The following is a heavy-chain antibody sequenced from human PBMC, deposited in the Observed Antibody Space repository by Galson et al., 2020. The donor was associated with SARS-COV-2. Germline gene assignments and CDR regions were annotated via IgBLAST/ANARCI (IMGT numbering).Heavy chain of an antibody. CDR1: GYTFTSYY. CDR3: ARDLPRSSGWGVNYYYGMDV. V-gene: IGHV1-46*01. J-gene: IGHJ6*02. D-gene: IGHD6-19*01. CDR2: INPSGGST. Sequence: ASVKVSCTASGYTFTSYYMHWVRQAPGQGLEWMGIINPSGGSTSYAQKFQGRVTMTRDTSTSTVYMELSSLRSEDTAVYYCARDLPRSSGWGVNYYYGMDVWGQGTTVTVSS.